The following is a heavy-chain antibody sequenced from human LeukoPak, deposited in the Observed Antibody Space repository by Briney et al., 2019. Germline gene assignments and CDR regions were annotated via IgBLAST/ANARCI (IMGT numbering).Heavy chain of an antibody. CDR1: GYSISSGYY. CDR3: ARLLAYSSGLDY. CDR2: IHHGGTT. Sequence: SETLSLTCTVSGYSISSGYYWGWIRQPPGKGLEWIGSIHHGGTTYYNPSLKSRVTISVDTSKNQFSLKLSSVTAADTAVYYCARLLAYSSGLDYWGQGTLVTVSS. J-gene: IGHJ4*02. V-gene: IGHV4-38-2*02. D-gene: IGHD6-25*01.